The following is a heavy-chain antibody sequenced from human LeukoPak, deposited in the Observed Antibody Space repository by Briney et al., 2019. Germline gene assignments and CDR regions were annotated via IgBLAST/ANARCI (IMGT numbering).Heavy chain of an antibody. CDR3: TRGPYSNLGRFDY. V-gene: IGHV4-34*01. Sequence: SETLSLTCAVYGGSFSAYYWSWIRQPPGKGLEWIGEINHSGSTNYNPSLKSRVTISVDTPKNQFSLKLSSVIAADTAVYYCTRGPYSNLGRFDYWGQGTLVTVSS. D-gene: IGHD4-11*01. J-gene: IGHJ4*02. CDR2: INHSGST. CDR1: GGSFSAYY.